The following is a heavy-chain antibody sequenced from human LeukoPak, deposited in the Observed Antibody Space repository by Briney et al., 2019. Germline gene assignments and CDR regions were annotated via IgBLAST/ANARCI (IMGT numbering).Heavy chain of an antibody. V-gene: IGHV3-23*01. J-gene: IGHJ4*02. CDR3: AKSQTIGVPATGYYFDY. CDR1: GFTFSSYA. D-gene: IGHD6-19*01. Sequence: QPGGSLRLSCAASGFTFSSYAMSWVRQAPGKGLEWVSAISGSGGSTYYADSVKGRFTISRDNSKNTLYLQMNSLRAEDTAVYYCAKSQTIGVPATGYYFDYWGQGTLVTVSS. CDR2: ISGSGGST.